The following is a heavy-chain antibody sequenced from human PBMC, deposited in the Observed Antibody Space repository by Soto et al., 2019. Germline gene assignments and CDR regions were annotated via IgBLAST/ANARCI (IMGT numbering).Heavy chain of an antibody. CDR3: ARASVAATFDY. D-gene: IGHD2-15*01. V-gene: IGHV3-33*01. CDR1: GFNFSSYG. J-gene: IGHJ4*02. CDR2: IWYDGSNK. Sequence: PGGSLRLSCAASGFNFSSYGMHWVRQAPGKGLEWVAVIWYDGSNKYYADSVKGRFTISRDNSKNTLYLQMNSLRAEDTAVYYCARASVAATFDYWGQGTLVTVSS.